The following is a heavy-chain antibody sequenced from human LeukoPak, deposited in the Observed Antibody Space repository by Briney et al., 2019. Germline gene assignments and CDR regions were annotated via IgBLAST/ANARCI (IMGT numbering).Heavy chain of an antibody. CDR1: GGSISSYY. CDR3: ARRYSGSYSTVWFDP. Sequence: PSESLSLTCTVSGGSISSYYWSWIRQPPGKGLEWIGSIYYSGSTYYNPSLKSRVTISVDTSKNQFSLKLSSVTAADTAVYYCARRYSGSYSTVWFDPWGQGTLVTVSS. CDR2: IYYSGST. V-gene: IGHV4-59*05. J-gene: IGHJ5*02. D-gene: IGHD1-26*01.